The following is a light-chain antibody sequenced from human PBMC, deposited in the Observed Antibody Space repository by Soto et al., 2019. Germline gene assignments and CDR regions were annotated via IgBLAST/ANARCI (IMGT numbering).Light chain of an antibody. CDR3: CSYAGSYTFYV. V-gene: IGLV2-11*01. Sequence: QSALTQPRSVSGSPGQSVTISCTGTSSDVGGYNYVSWYQQHPGKAPKLMIYDVSKRPSGVPDRFSGSKSGNTASLTISGLQADDDADYYCCSYAGSYTFYVFGTGTKVTVL. CDR1: SSDVGGYNY. J-gene: IGLJ1*01. CDR2: DVS.